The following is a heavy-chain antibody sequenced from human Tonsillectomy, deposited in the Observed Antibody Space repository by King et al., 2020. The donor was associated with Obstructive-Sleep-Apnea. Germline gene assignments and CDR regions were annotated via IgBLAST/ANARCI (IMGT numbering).Heavy chain of an antibody. CDR3: ARVVVSTGLGY. D-gene: IGHD3-16*01. J-gene: IGHJ4*02. V-gene: IGHV3-30*04. CDR1: GFTFSSYA. CDR2: ISYDGSNK. Sequence: QLVQSGGGVVQPGRSLRLSCAAFGFTFSSYAMHWVRQAPGKGLEWVAVISYDGSNKYYADSVKGRFTISSDNSKNTLYLQMNSLRAEDTAVYYCARVVVSTGLGYWGQGTLVTVSS.